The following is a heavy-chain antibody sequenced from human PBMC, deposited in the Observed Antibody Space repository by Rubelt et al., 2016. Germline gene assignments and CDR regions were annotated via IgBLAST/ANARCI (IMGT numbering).Heavy chain of an antibody. V-gene: IGHV3-23*01. D-gene: IGHD3-22*01. Sequence: GRSLRLSCAASGFTFSSYGMHWVRQAPGKGLEWVSAISGSGGSTYYADSVKGRFTISRDNSKNTLYLQMNSLRAEDTAVYYCANDYDSSGYYGGLDYWGQGTLVTVSS. CDR1: GFTFSSYG. CDR3: ANDYDSSGYYGGLDY. CDR2: ISGSGGST. J-gene: IGHJ4*02.